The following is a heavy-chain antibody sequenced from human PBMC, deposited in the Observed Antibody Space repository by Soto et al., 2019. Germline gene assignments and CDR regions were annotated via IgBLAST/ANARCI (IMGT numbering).Heavy chain of an antibody. Sequence: VQLVQSGAEVKKPGSSVKVSCKASGGTFSSYAISWVRQAPGQGLEWMGGIIPIFGTANYAQKFQGRVTITADESTSTAYMELSSLRSEDTAVYYCARGGMGGSYCGGDCLGDWFDPWGQGTLVTVSS. J-gene: IGHJ5*02. CDR2: IIPIFGTA. CDR3: ARGGMGGSYCGGDCLGDWFDP. CDR1: GGTFSSYA. D-gene: IGHD2-21*02. V-gene: IGHV1-69*01.